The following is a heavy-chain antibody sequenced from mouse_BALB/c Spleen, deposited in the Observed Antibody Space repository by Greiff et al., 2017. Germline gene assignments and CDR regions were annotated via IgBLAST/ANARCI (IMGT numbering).Heavy chain of an antibody. J-gene: IGHJ3*01. V-gene: IGHV2-9*02. D-gene: IGHD2-10*02. CDR3: ARGYGNYVEFAY. CDR2: IWAGGST. CDR1: GFSLTSYG. Sequence: VQGVESGPGLVAPSQSLSITCTVSGFSLTSYGVHWVRQPPGKGLEWLGVIWAGGSTNYNSALMSRLSISKDNSKSQVFLKMNSLQTDDTAMYYCARGYGNYVEFAYWGQGTLVTVSA.